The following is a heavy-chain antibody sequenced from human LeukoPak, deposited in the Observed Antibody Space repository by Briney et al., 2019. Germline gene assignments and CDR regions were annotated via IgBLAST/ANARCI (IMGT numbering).Heavy chain of an antibody. Sequence: TAGSLRLSCAAPGFTFSSYWMHWVRHAPGKGLVWVSRINSDGSSTKYADSVKGRFTISRDNAKNTLYVQMNNLRAEDTAVYYCARVDPKAPGDYSWGRGTLVTVSS. CDR1: GFTFSSYW. CDR2: INSDGSST. V-gene: IGHV3-74*03. D-gene: IGHD2-2*03. CDR3: ARVDPKAPGDYS. J-gene: IGHJ4*02.